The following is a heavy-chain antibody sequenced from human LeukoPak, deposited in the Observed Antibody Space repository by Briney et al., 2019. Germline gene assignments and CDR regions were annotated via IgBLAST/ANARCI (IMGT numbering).Heavy chain of an antibody. CDR2: INPSGGST. CDR1: GCTFTSYY. Sequence: ASVKVSCKASGCTFTSYYMHWVRQAPGQGLEWMGIINPSGGSTSYAQKFQGRVTMTRDTSTSTVYMELSSLRSEDTAVYYCARAGPNNYYDSSGYALAFDIWGQGTMVTVSS. J-gene: IGHJ3*02. CDR3: ARAGPNNYYDSSGYALAFDI. V-gene: IGHV1-46*01. D-gene: IGHD3-22*01.